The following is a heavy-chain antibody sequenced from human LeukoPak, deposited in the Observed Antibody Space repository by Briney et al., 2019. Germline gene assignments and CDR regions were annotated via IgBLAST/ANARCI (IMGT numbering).Heavy chain of an antibody. Sequence: GGSLRFSCAASEFTFSSYEMYWVRQAPGKGLEWVSYISSSGSTIYYADSVKGRFTISRDNAKNSLYLQMNSLRVEDTAVFYCAKVAKYYYGSETYYFFEHWGQGTPVTASS. J-gene: IGHJ4*02. CDR3: AKVAKYYYGSETYYFFEH. V-gene: IGHV3-48*03. D-gene: IGHD3-10*01. CDR1: EFTFSSYE. CDR2: ISSSGSTI.